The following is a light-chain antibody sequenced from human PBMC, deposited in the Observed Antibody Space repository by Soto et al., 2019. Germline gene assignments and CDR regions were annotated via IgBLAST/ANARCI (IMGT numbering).Light chain of an antibody. J-gene: IGKJ1*01. V-gene: IGKV3-15*01. CDR1: HHVATN. CDR2: GAS. CDR3: QQYTARPPWT. Sequence: EIVITQSPVTLSVSPGERATLSCRASHHVATNLAWYQQKPGQAPRLLLYGASPRANGLSARFSGSGSGAEFTLTSRSLQSDDFAVYYCQQYTARPPWTFGQGTKV.